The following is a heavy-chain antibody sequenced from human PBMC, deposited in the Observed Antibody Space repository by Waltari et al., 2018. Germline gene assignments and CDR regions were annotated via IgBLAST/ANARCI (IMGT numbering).Heavy chain of an antibody. CDR1: GFTVRNY. CDR2: IQTGGSS. CDR3: TTSMAVAGKGRGWFDS. Sequence: EVQLVESGGGLIQPGGSLRLSCAASGFTVRNYMSWVRQAPGKGLGWVSVIQTGGSSDYADSLKGRFTISRDNAKNTLSLQMNSLRAEDTAVDYFTTSMAVAGKGRGWFDSWGQGTLVTVSS. V-gene: IGHV3-53*01. D-gene: IGHD6-19*01. J-gene: IGHJ5*01.